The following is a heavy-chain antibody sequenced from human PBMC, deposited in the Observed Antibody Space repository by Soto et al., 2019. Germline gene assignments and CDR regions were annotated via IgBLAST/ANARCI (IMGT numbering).Heavy chain of an antibody. Sequence: PSETLSLTCSVSGGSVSNKTYYWSLIRQPPGKRLDGIGYVYYSGTTNYNPSLKSRVTISVDLSKNQFSLVLSSVTTADTALYYCARTTAVPNTLRSGYSFDYWGQGTLVTVSS. D-gene: IGHD3-10*01. CDR1: GGSVSNKTYY. J-gene: IGHJ4*02. V-gene: IGHV4-61*01. CDR3: ARTTAVPNTLRSGYSFDY. CDR2: VYYSGTT.